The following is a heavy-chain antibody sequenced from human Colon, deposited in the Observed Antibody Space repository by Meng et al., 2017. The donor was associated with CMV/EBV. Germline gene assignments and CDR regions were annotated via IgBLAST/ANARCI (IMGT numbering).Heavy chain of an antibody. Sequence: NWVRQHPGKGPEWIGYIHYSGRNDYNPSLKSRVTISPDYSKNQVSLKLTSVTAADTAVYFCARRGAWGDYYGLDVWGPGTTVTVSS. D-gene: IGHD7-27*01. CDR2: IHYSGRN. V-gene: IGHV4-31*02. J-gene: IGHJ6*02. CDR3: ARRGAWGDYYGLDV.